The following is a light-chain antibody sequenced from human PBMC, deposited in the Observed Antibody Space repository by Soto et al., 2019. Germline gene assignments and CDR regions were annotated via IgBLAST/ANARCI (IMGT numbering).Light chain of an antibody. CDR3: QQYDNIPSFT. CDR1: QDIRNY. CDR2: DAS. Sequence: DTQMTQSPSSLSASVGDRVTITCQASQDIRNYLNWYQQKPGKAPKLLIYDASNLETGVPSRFSGSGSGTSFTLTIYSVQPEDFATYYCQQYDNIPSFTFGPGTTVDFK. J-gene: IGKJ3*01. V-gene: IGKV1-33*01.